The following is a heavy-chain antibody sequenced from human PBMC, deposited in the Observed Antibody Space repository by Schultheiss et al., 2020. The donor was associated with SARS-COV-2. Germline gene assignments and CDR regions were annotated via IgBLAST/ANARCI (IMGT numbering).Heavy chain of an antibody. V-gene: IGHV3-33*08. J-gene: IGHJ4*02. CDR2: IWYDGSNK. CDR1: GFTFSSYG. D-gene: IGHD5-18*01. CDR3: ARHYGGYSYGPISY. Sequence: GESLKISCAASGFTFSSYGMHWVRQAPGKGLEWVAVIWYDGSNKYYADSVKGRFTISRDNSKNTLYLQMNSLRAEDTAVYYCARHYGGYSYGPISYWGQGTLVTVSS.